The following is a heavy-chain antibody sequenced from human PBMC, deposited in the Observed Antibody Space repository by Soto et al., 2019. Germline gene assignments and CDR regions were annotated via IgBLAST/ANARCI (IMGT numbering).Heavy chain of an antibody. CDR3: AKMTTDAFDI. D-gene: IGHD4-17*01. Sequence: GGSLRLSCAASGFTFDDYAMHWVRQAPGKGLEWVSGISWNSGSIGYADSVKGRFTISRDNAKNALYLQMNSLRAEDTALYYCAKMTTDAFDIWGQGTMVTVSS. CDR1: GFTFDDYA. V-gene: IGHV3-9*01. CDR2: ISWNSGSI. J-gene: IGHJ3*02.